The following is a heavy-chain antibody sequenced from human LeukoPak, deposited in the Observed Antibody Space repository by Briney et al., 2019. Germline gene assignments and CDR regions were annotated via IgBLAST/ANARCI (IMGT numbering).Heavy chain of an antibody. J-gene: IGHJ5*02. Sequence: ASVKVYCKASGYTFTTYFIHWVRQAPGQGLEWLGVLNPSGGSTTYPQKFQGRVTMTRDTSTSTVYMGLSSLRSEDTAVYYCARGTMIGVGVLSWFDPWGQGTLVTVSS. CDR1: GYTFTTYF. D-gene: IGHD3-22*01. CDR3: ARGTMIGVGVLSWFDP. V-gene: IGHV1-46*01. CDR2: LNPSGGST.